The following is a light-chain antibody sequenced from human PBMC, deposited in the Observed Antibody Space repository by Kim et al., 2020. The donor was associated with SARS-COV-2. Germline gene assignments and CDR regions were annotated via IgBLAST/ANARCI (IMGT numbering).Light chain of an antibody. V-gene: IGKV1-39*01. CDR3: KQSYSTPYT. CDR1: QSISSY. CDR2: AAY. J-gene: IGKJ2*01. Sequence: SACVGDRVNISCRASQSISSYLNWYPQKPGKAPKLLIYAAYSLKSGVPSRFSGSGSGTDFTLTISSLQPEDFATYYCKQSYSTPYTFGQGTKLEI.